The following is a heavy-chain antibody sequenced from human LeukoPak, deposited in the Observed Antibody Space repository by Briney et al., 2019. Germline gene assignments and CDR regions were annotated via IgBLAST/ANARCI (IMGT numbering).Heavy chain of an antibody. J-gene: IGHJ4*02. D-gene: IGHD5-12*01. Sequence: ASVKVSCKASGYTFSNYGISWVRQAPGQGLEWVGWIRGDNGNTNYAQKLQGRVTMTTDTSTSTAYMELRSLTSDDTAVYYCARSGRGTYYYFDLWGQGTLVTVSS. CDR1: GYTFSNYG. V-gene: IGHV1-18*01. CDR2: IRGDNGNT. CDR3: ARSGRGTYYYFDL.